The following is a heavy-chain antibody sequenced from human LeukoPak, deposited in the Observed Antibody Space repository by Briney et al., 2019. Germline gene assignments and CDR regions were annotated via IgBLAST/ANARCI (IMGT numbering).Heavy chain of an antibody. CDR3: ARGGTYSSGLPGS. CDR1: VFTFSGYW. J-gene: IGHJ5*02. CDR2: INSDGSST. D-gene: IGHD5-18*01. V-gene: IGHV3-74*01. Sequence: GGSLRLSCAASVFTFSGYWMHWVRQAPGKGLVWVSRINSDGSSTNYADSVKGRFTISRDNAKNTLYLQMNTLRAEDTAVYYCARGGTYSSGLPGSWGQGTLVTVSS.